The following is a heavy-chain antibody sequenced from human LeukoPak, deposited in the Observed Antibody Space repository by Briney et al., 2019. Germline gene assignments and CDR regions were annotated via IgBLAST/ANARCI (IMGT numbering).Heavy chain of an antibody. CDR1: GFTFSSYW. CDR3: AKKDYYYMDV. V-gene: IGHV3-74*01. Sequence: GGSLRLSCAASGFTFSSYWMHWVRQAPGKGLVWVSRIKSDGTSTSYADSVKGRFTMSRDNAKNTLYLQMNSLRDEDTAVYYCAKKDYYYMDVWGKGTTVTVSS. CDR2: IKSDGTST. J-gene: IGHJ6*03.